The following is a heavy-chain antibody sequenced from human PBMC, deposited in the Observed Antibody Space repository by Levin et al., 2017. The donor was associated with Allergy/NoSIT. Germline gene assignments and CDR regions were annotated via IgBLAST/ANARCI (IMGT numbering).Heavy chain of an antibody. J-gene: IGHJ2*01. CDR2: IYYSGST. D-gene: IGHD4-23*01. Sequence: GSLRLSCTVSGGSISSYYWSWIRQPPGKGLEWIGYIYYSGSTNYNPSLKSRVTISVDTSKNQFSLKLSSVTAADTAVYYCARRWAFARGYGGNPDWYFDLWGRGTLVTVSS. CDR1: GGSISSYY. V-gene: IGHV4-59*01. CDR3: ARRWAFARGYGGNPDWYFDL.